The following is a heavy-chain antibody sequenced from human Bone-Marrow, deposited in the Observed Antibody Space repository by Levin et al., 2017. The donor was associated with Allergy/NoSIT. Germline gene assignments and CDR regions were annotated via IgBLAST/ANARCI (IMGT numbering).Heavy chain of an antibody. V-gene: IGHV3-7*01. CDR3: ARRSSSCPGGGFDY. Sequence: GESLKISCAASGFTFSSYWMSWVRQAPGKGLEWVANIKQDGSEKYYVDSVKGRFTISRDNAKNSLYLQMNSLRAEDTAVYYCARRSSSCPGGGFDYWGQGTLVTVSS. CDR2: IKQDGSEK. D-gene: IGHD6-13*01. J-gene: IGHJ4*02. CDR1: GFTFSSYW.